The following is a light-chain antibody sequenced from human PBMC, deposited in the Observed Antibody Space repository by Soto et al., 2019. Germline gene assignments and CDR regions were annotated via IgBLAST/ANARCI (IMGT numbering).Light chain of an antibody. CDR1: QSVRSN. J-gene: IGKJ4*01. CDR3: QQRSNWQGAT. V-gene: IGKV3-11*01. Sequence: EIVMTQSPATLSVSPGERATLSCRASQSVRSNLAWYQQGPGQATRLLIYDASNRATGIPARFSGSGSGTDFTITISSLEPEDFAVYYCQQRSNWQGATFGGGTKVDNK. CDR2: DAS.